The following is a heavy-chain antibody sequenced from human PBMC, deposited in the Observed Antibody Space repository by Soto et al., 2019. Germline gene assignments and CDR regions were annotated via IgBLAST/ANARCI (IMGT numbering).Heavy chain of an antibody. CDR3: AREVSVLRFLEWLYYFDY. D-gene: IGHD3-3*01. V-gene: IGHV3-7*01. CDR1: GLTFSRYW. CDR2: IKQDGSEK. J-gene: IGHJ4*02. Sequence: PGGSLRLSCAASGLTFSRYWMSWVRQAPGKGLEWVANIKQDGSEKYYVDSEKGRFTISRDNAKNSLYLQMNSLRAEDTAVYYCAREVSVLRFLEWLYYFDYWGQGTLVTVSS.